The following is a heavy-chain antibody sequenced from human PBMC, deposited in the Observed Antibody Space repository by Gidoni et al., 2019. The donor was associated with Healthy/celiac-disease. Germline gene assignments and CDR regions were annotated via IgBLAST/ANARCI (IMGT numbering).Heavy chain of an antibody. CDR1: GVFISSYY. V-gene: IGHV4-59*01. CDR3: ARATVEDYYYYMDV. Sequence: QVQLPESGPVLVKPSETLPLTFTVSGVFISSYYWSWIRQSPGKGLEWIEYIYYSGSTNYNPSLESRVTISVDTSKNQFSLKLSSETAADTAEYYCARATVEDYYYYMDVWGKGTTVTVSS. J-gene: IGHJ6*03. CDR2: IYYSGST. D-gene: IGHD4-17*01.